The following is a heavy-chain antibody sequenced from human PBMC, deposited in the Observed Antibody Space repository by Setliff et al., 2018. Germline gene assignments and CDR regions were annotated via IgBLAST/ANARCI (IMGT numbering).Heavy chain of an antibody. V-gene: IGHV4-30-4*08. CDR1: GDPISSGYYF. J-gene: IGHJ3*01. CDR2: IYHSGSA. D-gene: IGHD1-26*01. CDR3: AREVGTSTSSDAFDV. Sequence: LPCTVPGDPISSGYYFWSWIRQPPGKGLEWIAYIYHSGSAYYNPSLKSRVTMSVDTSKNQFSLHLTSVTAADTAVYYCAREVGTSTSSDAFDVWGQGMMVTVSS.